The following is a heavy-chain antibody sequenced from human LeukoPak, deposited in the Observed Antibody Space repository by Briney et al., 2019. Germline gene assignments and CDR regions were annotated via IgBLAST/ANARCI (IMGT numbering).Heavy chain of an antibody. CDR2: IYYSGTT. CDR3: ARDPWFGELHKPTDY. Sequence: SETLSLTCIVSGGSISSGGYYWSWIRQPPGKGLEWIGYIYYSGTTYYNPSLKSRVTISVDTSKNQFSLKLSSVTAADTAVYYCARDPWFGELHKPTDYWGQGTLVTVSS. J-gene: IGHJ4*02. D-gene: IGHD3-10*01. CDR1: GGSISSGGYY. V-gene: IGHV4-30-4*08.